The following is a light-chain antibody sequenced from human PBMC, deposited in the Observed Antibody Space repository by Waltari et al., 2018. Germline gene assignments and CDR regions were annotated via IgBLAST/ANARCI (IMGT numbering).Light chain of an antibody. Sequence: DIQMTQSPSSLSASVGDRVTITCRASQSISSYLNWYQQKPGKAPKLLIYAASSLQSGVLSRFSGSGSGTDFTLTISSLQPEEFATYYCQQSYSTPYTFGQGTKLEIK. V-gene: IGKV1-39*01. CDR1: QSISSY. CDR2: AAS. CDR3: QQSYSTPYT. J-gene: IGKJ2*01.